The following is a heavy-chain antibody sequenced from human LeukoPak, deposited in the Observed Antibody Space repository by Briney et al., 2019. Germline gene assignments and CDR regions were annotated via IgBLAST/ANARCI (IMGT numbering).Heavy chain of an antibody. CDR3: ARDGFGSLFGFDS. V-gene: IGHV3-30*04. Sequence: GGSLRLSCAASGFSFNNHAMHWVRQAPGKGLEWVAVISYDGNDKYYGDSVKGRFTIARDNSKKTLYLQMNSLRSEDTAVYYCARDGFGSLFGFDSWGQGTLVTVSS. CDR2: ISYDGNDK. D-gene: IGHD3-10*02. CDR1: GFSFNNHA. J-gene: IGHJ4*02.